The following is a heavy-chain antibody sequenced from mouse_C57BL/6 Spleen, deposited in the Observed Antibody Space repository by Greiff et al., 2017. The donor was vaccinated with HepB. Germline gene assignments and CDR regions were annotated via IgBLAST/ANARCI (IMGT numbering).Heavy chain of an antibody. CDR1: GYTFTSYW. V-gene: IGHV1-69*01. CDR3: ARAPFITTSGGFDY. J-gene: IGHJ2*01. CDR2: IDPSDSYT. D-gene: IGHD1-1*01. Sequence: QVHVKQPGAELVMPGASVKLSCKASGYTFTSYWMHWVKQRPGQGLEWIGEIDPSDSYTNYNQKFKGKSTLTVDKSSSTAYMQLSSLTSEDSAVYYCARAPFITTSGGFDYWGQGTTLTVSS.